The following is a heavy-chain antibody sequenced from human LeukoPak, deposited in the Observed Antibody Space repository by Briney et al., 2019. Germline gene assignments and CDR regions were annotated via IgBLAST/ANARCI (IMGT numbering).Heavy chain of an antibody. CDR2: IRAYTGNT. CDR3: ARVDIYYDSSGYYSSWFDP. V-gene: IGHV1-18*01. CDR1: GYTFTTYG. D-gene: IGHD3-22*01. J-gene: IGHJ5*02. Sequence: GASVKVSCNASGYTFTTYGISSVRQTPGHRLEWMGWIRAYTGNTNYAQKLQGRVTMTTDTSTSTAYMELRSLRSDDTAVYYCARVDIYYDSSGYYSSWFDPWGQGTLVTVSS.